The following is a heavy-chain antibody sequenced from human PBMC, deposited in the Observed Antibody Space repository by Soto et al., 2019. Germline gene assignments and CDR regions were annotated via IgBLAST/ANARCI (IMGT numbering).Heavy chain of an antibody. D-gene: IGHD2-2*01. CDR1: GGTFSSYA. CDR2: IIPIFGTA. CDR3: ASRYCSSTSCHSVSSSSWPIDY. V-gene: IGHV1-69*13. Sequence: SVKVSCKASGGTFSSYAISWVRQAPGQGLEWMGGIIPIFGTANYAQKFQGRVTITADESTSTAYMELSSLRSEDTAVYYCASRYCSSTSCHSVSSSSWPIDYWGQGTLVT. J-gene: IGHJ4*02.